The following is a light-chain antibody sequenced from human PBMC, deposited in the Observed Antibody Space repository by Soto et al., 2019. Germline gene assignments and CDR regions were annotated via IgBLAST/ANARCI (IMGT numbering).Light chain of an antibody. CDR2: KTS. CDR1: QSTSSW. V-gene: IGKV1-5*03. Sequence: DIQMTQSPSTLSASVGDRVTITCRASQSTSSWLAWYQQKPGKAPKLLIYKTSTLESGVPSRFSGSGGGTALTLPIGCLQPDDFATYYCQQYSSYSYTFGQGTKLEIK. CDR3: QQYSSYSYT. J-gene: IGKJ2*01.